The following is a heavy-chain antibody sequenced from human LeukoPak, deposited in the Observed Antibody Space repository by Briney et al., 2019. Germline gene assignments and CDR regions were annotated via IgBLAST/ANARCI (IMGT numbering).Heavy chain of an antibody. CDR2: INGNGGST. V-gene: IGHV3-23*01. CDR3: AKATSITMIVVVITSFDY. J-gene: IGHJ4*02. Sequence: GGSLRLSCAASGFAFSSYAMNWVRQAPGKGLEWVSAINGNGGSTYYADSVKGRFTISRDTSKNTLYLQMNSLRAEDTAVYYCAKATSITMIVVVITSFDYWGQGTLVTVSS. D-gene: IGHD3-22*01. CDR1: GFAFSSYA.